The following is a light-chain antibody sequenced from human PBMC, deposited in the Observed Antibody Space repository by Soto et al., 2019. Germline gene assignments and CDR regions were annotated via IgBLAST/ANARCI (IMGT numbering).Light chain of an antibody. CDR3: MSYAGGNRFV. V-gene: IGLV2-8*01. CDR1: INDVGGYNY. Sequence: QSVLTQPPSASGSPGQSVTISCAGTINDVGGYNYVSWYQQHPGKVPQLMIYQVTKRPSGVPDRFSASKSDTTASLTISGLQAVDEGDYYCMSYAGGNRFVFGTGTKLTVL. CDR2: QVT. J-gene: IGLJ1*01.